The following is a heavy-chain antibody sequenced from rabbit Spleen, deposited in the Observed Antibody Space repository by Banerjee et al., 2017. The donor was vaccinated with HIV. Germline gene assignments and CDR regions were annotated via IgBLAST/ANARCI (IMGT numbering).Heavy chain of an antibody. J-gene: IGHJ6*01. Sequence: QSLEESGGDLVKPGASLTLTCIASGVSFSDSSYMCWVRQAPGKGLEWIACIDTGSSGFTDFASWAKGRFTISKTSSTTVTLQMTSLTAADTAAYFCARDAATSFASYGMDLWGPGTLVTVS. D-gene: IGHD8-1*01. CDR2: IDTGSSGFT. CDR3: ARDAATSFASYGMDL. V-gene: IGHV1S40*01. CDR1: GVSFSDSSY.